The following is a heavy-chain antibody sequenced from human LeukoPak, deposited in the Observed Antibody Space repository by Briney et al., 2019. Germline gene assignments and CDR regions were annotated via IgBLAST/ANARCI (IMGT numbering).Heavy chain of an antibody. Sequence: PSETLSLTCAVYGGSFSGYYWSWIRQPPGKGLEWMGEINHSGSTNYNPSLKSRVTISVDTSKNQFSLKLSSVTAADTAVYYCASEHSSSWYDRYMDVWGKGTTVTVSS. D-gene: IGHD6-13*01. V-gene: IGHV4-34*01. CDR2: INHSGST. J-gene: IGHJ6*03. CDR3: ASEHSSSWYDRYMDV. CDR1: GGSFSGYY.